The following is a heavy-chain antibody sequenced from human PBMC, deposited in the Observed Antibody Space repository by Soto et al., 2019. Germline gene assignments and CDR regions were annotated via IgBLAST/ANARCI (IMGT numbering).Heavy chain of an antibody. V-gene: IGHV4-59*01. CDR1: GGSIISYY. Sequence: SETLSLTCTVSGGSIISYYWSWIRQPPGKGLEWIGYIYYSGSTNYNPSLKSRVTISVDTSKNQFSLKPSSVTAADTAVYYCARSEQQRRLDYYYYYMDVWGKGTTVTVSS. D-gene: IGHD6-13*01. J-gene: IGHJ6*03. CDR2: IYYSGST. CDR3: ARSEQQRRLDYYYYYMDV.